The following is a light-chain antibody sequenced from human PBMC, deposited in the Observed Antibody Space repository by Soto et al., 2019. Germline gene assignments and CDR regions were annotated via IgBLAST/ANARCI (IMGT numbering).Light chain of an antibody. CDR1: SSDVGGYNY. CDR2: DVS. V-gene: IGLV2-14*03. J-gene: IGLJ2*01. Sequence: QSTLTQPASVSGSPGQSITISCTGTSSDVGGYNYVSWYQQHPGKAPKLMIYDVSNRSSGVSNRFSGSKSGNTAFLTISGLQAEDEADYYCSSYTINSTPVVFGGGTKLTVL. CDR3: SSYTINSTPVV.